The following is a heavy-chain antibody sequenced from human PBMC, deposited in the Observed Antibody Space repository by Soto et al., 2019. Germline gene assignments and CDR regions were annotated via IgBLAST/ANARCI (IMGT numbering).Heavy chain of an antibody. CDR1: GFTFSSYD. CDR3: ARRDYYFLDV. CDR2: DSGGST. Sequence: GGSLRLSCAASGFTFSSYDMNWVRQAPGKGLEWVSGDSGGSTYYADSVKGRFTISRDNSKNTQYLQMNSLRGEETAVYYCARRDYYFLDVWGKGTTVTVSS. V-gene: IGHV3-23*01. J-gene: IGHJ6*03.